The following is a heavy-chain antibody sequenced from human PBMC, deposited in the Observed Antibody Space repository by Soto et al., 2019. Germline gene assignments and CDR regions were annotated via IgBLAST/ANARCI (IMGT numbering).Heavy chain of an antibody. CDR2: IYPGDSDT. CDR3: ARHPTYYDFWSGYSVYGMDV. Sequence: PGESLKISCKGSGYSFTSYWIGWVRQMPGKGLEWMGIIYPGDSDTRYSPSFQGQVTISADKSISTAYLQWSSLKASVTAMYYCARHPTYYDFWSGYSVYGMDVWGQGTTVTVSS. D-gene: IGHD3-3*01. V-gene: IGHV5-51*01. J-gene: IGHJ6*02. CDR1: GYSFTSYW.